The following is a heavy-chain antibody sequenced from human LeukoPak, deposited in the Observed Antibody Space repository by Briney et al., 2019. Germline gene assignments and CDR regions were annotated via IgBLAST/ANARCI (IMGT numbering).Heavy chain of an antibody. CDR1: GFTLGRYW. J-gene: IGHJ4*02. CDR3: ARGVSFRTVTIYVY. D-gene: IGHD4-17*01. Sequence: PGGSLRLSCAASGFTLGRYWIGWVRHAPGKGLVWVSRMNSDGSSTIYADSVKGRFTISRDNAKNTMYLQMNRLRTRETAVYYCARGVSFRTVTIYVYWGQGTLVTVSS. V-gene: IGHV3-74*01. CDR2: MNSDGSST.